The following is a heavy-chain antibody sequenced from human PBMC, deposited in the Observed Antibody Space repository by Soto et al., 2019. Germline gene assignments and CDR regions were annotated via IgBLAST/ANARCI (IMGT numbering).Heavy chain of an antibody. CDR3: ARGIGGSCWYPGPSYYYAMDV. D-gene: IGHD6-13*01. J-gene: IGHJ6*02. CDR2: IYYSGSS. Sequence: QVQLQESGPGLVKPSQTLSLICSVSGDSIDSGGYHWTWVRQHPGKGLEWLGYIYYSGSSYANPSLQSRLTMSVDTSKNQFFLKLISVTAADSAIYYCARGIGGSCWYPGPSYYYAMDVWGQGTTVTVSS. V-gene: IGHV4-31*03. CDR1: GDSIDSGGYH.